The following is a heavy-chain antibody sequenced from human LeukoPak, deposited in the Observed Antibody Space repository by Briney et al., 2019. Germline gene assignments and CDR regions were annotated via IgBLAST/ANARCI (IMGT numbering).Heavy chain of an antibody. CDR1: GFTFSSYW. J-gene: IGHJ6*02. Sequence: GGSLRLSCSASGFTFSSYWMHWVRQAPGKGLGWVSRINIDGSSTSYADSVKGRFTISRDNAKNTLYLQMNSLRAEDTAVYYCARGEGITIFGVARLYGMDVWGQGTTVTVSS. CDR3: ARGEGITIFGVARLYGMDV. V-gene: IGHV3-74*01. D-gene: IGHD3-3*01. CDR2: INIDGSST.